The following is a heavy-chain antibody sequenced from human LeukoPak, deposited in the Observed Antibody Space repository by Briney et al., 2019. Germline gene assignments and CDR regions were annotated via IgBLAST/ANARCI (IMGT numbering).Heavy chain of an antibody. V-gene: IGHV2-5*02. D-gene: IGHD3-22*01. J-gene: IGHJ6*04. Sequence: SGPTLVKPTQTLTLTCTFSGFSLSTSGVGVGWIRQPPGKALEWLALIYWDDDKRYRPSQKSRLTITKDTSKNQVVLTMTNIDPVDTGTYYCTHSSYYSDRSGLGMDVWGKGTTVTVSS. CDR3: THSSYYSDRSGLGMDV. CDR1: GFSLSTSGVG. CDR2: IYWDDDK.